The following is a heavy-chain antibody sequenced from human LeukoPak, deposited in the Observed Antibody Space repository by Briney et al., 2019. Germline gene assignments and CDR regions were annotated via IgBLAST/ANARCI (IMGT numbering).Heavy chain of an antibody. J-gene: IGHJ3*02. CDR3: AKDRTYDYGTYDAFDI. CDR1: GFTFDSYG. CDR2: ISYDGSNK. Sequence: HPGRSLRLSCAASGFTFDSYGMHWVRQAPGKGLEWVAVISYDGSNKYYVDSVKGRFTISRDNSKNTLYLQMNSLRPEDTAVYYCAKDRTYDYGTYDAFDIWGPGTMVTVSS. V-gene: IGHV3-30*18. D-gene: IGHD4-17*01.